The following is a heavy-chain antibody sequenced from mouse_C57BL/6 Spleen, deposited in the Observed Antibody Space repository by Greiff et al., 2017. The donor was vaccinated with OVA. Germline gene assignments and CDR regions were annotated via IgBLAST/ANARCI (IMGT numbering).Heavy chain of an antibody. J-gene: IGHJ1*03. D-gene: IGHD1-1*01. CDR2: IYPGNGDT. CDR3: AKDYGSSYGYFDV. V-gene: IGHV1-12*01. CDR1: GYTFTSSN. Sequence: LQESGAELVRPGASVKMSCKASGYTFTSSNMHWVKQTPRQGLEWIGAIYPGNGDTSYNQKFKGKATLTVDKSSSTAYMQLRSLTSEDSAVYFCAKDYGSSYGYFDVWGTGTTVTVSS.